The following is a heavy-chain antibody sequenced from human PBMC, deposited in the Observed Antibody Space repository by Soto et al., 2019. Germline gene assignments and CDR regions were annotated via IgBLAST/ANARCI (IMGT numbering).Heavy chain of an antibody. CDR3: ARDGGVAVAVDASDI. J-gene: IGHJ3*02. V-gene: IGHV3-20*04. CDR2: INWSGSST. CDR1: GFTFEDHG. D-gene: IGHD6-19*01. Sequence: GGSLRLSCAASGFTFEDHGMTWVRQVPGKGLEWVAEINWSGSSTSYADSVKGRFTISRDNAKNSLYLRMNSLRAEDTALYFCARDGGVAVAVDASDIWGQGTMVTVSS.